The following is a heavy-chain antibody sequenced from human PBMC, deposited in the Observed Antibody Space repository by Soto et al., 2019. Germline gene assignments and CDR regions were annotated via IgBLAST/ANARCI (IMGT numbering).Heavy chain of an antibody. Sequence: GGSLRLSCAASGFTFSSYDMHWVRQATGKGLEWVSAIGTAGDTYYPGSVKGRFTISRENAKNSLYLQMNSLRAGDTAVYYCARVAPYYYDSSGYNDYWGQGTLVTVSS. J-gene: IGHJ4*02. CDR2: IGTAGDT. D-gene: IGHD3-22*01. CDR1: GFTFSSYD. CDR3: ARVAPYYYDSSGYNDY. V-gene: IGHV3-13*01.